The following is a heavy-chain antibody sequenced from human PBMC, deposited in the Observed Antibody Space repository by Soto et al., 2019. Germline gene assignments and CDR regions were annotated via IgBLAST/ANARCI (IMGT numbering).Heavy chain of an antibody. Sequence: SVKVSCKASGGTFSSYAISWVRQAPGQGLEWMGGIIPIFGTANYAQKFQGRVTITADESTSTAYMELSSLRSEDTAVYYCAKRGYDILTGYYYYFDYWGQGTLVTVSS. J-gene: IGHJ4*02. CDR3: AKRGYDILTGYYYYFDY. D-gene: IGHD3-9*01. V-gene: IGHV1-69*13. CDR2: IIPIFGTA. CDR1: GGTFSSYA.